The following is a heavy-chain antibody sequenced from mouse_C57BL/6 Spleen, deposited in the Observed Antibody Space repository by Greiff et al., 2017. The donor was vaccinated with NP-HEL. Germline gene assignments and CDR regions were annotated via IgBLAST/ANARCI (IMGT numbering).Heavy chain of an antibody. Sequence: EVQLQQSGPELVKPGASVKISCKASGYTFTDYYMNWVKQSHGKSLEWIGDINPNNGGTSYNQKFKGKATLTVDKSSSTAYMELRSLTSEDSAVYYCARREDGYYHWYFDVWGTGTTVTVSS. J-gene: IGHJ1*03. CDR1: GYTFTDYY. D-gene: IGHD2-3*01. CDR3: ARREDGYYHWYFDV. V-gene: IGHV1-26*01. CDR2: INPNNGGT.